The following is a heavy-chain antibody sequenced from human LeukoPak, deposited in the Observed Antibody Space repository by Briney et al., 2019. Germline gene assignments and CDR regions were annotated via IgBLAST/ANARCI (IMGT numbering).Heavy chain of an antibody. D-gene: IGHD3-22*01. V-gene: IGHV3-23*01. CDR1: GFTFSSYG. J-gene: IGHJ4*02. CDR2: ISGSGGST. CDR3: AKDQVITMIEPIFDY. Sequence: GALRLSCAASGFTFSSYGMSWVRQAPGKGLEWVSAISGSGGSTYYADSVKGRFTISRDNSKNTLYLQMNSLRAEDTAVYYCAKDQVITMIEPIFDYWGQGTLVTVSS.